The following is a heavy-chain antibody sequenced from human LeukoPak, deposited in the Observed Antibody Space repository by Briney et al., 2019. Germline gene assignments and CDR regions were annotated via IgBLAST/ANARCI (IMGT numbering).Heavy chain of an antibody. V-gene: IGHV3-48*02. CDR3: ARSAYDAFDI. CDR1: GFSFSTYS. CDR2: IIVSVNTM. Sequence: GGSLRLSCAASGFSFSTYSMNWVRQALGKGLECVSYIIVSVNTMYHAESVKGRFTISRDKAKSSLYLQMNSLRDEDTAMYYCARSAYDAFDIWGQGTMVTVSS. D-gene: IGHD5-12*01. J-gene: IGHJ3*02.